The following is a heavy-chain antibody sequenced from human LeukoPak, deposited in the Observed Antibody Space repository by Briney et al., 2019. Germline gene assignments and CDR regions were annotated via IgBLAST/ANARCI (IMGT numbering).Heavy chain of an antibody. Sequence: TGGSLRLSCAASGFTFSSYAMHWVRQAPGKGLEYVSAISSNGGSTYCANSVKGRFTISRDNSKNTLYLQMGSLRAEDMAVYYCARGVNWSGYKTFDYWGQGTLVTVSS. V-gene: IGHV3-64*01. J-gene: IGHJ4*02. D-gene: IGHD3-3*01. CDR1: GFTFSSYA. CDR3: ARGVNWSGYKTFDY. CDR2: ISSNGGST.